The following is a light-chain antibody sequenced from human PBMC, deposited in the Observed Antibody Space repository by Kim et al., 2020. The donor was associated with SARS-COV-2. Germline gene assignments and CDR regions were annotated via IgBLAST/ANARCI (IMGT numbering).Light chain of an antibody. CDR2: AAS. V-gene: IGKV1-39*01. CDR3: QQAYNSPLT. Sequence: SSVEDRITISCRASQNITKYLNWYQQNPGKVPKLLIYAASTLQRGVPSRFSGIGSATDFTLTINSLQPEDFATYYCQQAYNSPLTFGGGTKVDIK. J-gene: IGKJ4*01. CDR1: QNITKY.